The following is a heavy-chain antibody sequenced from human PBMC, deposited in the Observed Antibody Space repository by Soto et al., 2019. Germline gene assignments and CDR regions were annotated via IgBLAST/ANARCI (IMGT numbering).Heavy chain of an antibody. CDR2: IYYSGST. CDR1: GGSISSSSYY. Sequence: NPSETLSLTCTVSGGSISSSSYYWGWIRQPPGKGLEWIGSIYYSGSTYYNPSLKSRVTISVDTSKNQFSLKLSSVTAADTAVYYCARHVQRAAAAGPFDYWGQGTLVTVSS. J-gene: IGHJ4*02. CDR3: ARHVQRAAAAGPFDY. V-gene: IGHV4-39*01. D-gene: IGHD6-13*01.